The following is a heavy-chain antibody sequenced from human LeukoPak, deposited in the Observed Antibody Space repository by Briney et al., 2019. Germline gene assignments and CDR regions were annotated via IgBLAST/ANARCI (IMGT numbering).Heavy chain of an antibody. J-gene: IGHJ3*02. CDR1: GGSISSSSYY. Sequence: SETLSLTCTVSGGSISSSSYYWGWIRQPPGKGLEWIGSIYYSGSTYYNPSLKSRVTISVDTSKNQFSLKLSSVTAADTAVYYCARRTIFGVVTDAFDIWGQGTMVTVSS. V-gene: IGHV4-39*01. CDR2: IYYSGST. CDR3: ARRTIFGVVTDAFDI. D-gene: IGHD3-3*01.